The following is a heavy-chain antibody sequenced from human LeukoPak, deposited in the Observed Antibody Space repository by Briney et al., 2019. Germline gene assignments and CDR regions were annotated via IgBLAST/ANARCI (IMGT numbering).Heavy chain of an antibody. CDR2: IKGCTGVT. CDR3: ARGRIAKIVVVHSFSYGMDV. V-gene: IGHV4-34*01. D-gene: IGHD3-22*01. J-gene: IGHJ6*02. Sequence: SVTLSLTCTVFGGSFTDYFWTWIRHSPGKGLEWIGEIKGCTGVTNYNPSLNSRVSISLEKAKDQFSIELSAVTAADTAVYYCARGRIAKIVVVHSFSYGMDVWGQGTTVTVSS. CDR1: GGSFTDYF.